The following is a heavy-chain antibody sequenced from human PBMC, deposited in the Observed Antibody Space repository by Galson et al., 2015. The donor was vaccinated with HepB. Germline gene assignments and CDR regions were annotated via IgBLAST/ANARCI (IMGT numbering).Heavy chain of an antibody. Sequence: SLRLSCAASGFTFSSYAMHWVRQAPGKGLEWVAVISYDGSNKYYADSVKGRFTISRDNSKNTLYLQMNSLRAEDTAVYYCARESIAAAPTGYFQHWGQGTLVTVSS. CDR1: GFTFSSYA. J-gene: IGHJ1*01. CDR3: ARESIAAAPTGYFQH. V-gene: IGHV3-30*04. CDR2: ISYDGSNK. D-gene: IGHD6-13*01.